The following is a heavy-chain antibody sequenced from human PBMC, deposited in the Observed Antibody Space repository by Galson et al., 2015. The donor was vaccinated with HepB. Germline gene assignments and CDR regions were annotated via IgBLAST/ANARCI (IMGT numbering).Heavy chain of an antibody. CDR2: ISAYNGNT. J-gene: IGHJ5*02. CDR3: ARDGEILSGSYYEAYWFDP. Sequence: SVKVSCKASGYTFTSYGISWVRQAPGQGLEWMGWISAYNGNTNYAQKLQGRVTMTTDTSTSTAYMELRSLRSDDTAVYYCARDGEILSGSYYEAYWFDPWGQGTLVTVSS. CDR1: GYTFTSYG. D-gene: IGHD1-26*01. V-gene: IGHV1-18*01.